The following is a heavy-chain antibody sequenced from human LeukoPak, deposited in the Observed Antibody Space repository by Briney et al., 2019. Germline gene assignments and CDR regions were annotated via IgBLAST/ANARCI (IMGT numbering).Heavy chain of an antibody. V-gene: IGHV3-53*01. Sequence: GGSLRLSCAASGFIVSSNYMSWVRQAAGKGLEWVSIIYSGGSTYYADSVKGRLTISRDNSKDTLYLQMNSLRAEDTAVYYCARHLSGDDIWGQGTMVTVSS. CDR1: GFIVSSNY. CDR3: ARHLSGDDI. D-gene: IGHD4-17*01. CDR2: IYSGGST. J-gene: IGHJ3*02.